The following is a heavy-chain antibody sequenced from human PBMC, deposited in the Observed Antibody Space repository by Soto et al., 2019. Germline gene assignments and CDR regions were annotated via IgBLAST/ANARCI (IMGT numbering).Heavy chain of an antibody. CDR3: ARAGTYDFWGGYYSYFYYFDY. V-gene: IGHV1-18*01. J-gene: IGHJ4*02. CDR2: ISAYNGNT. CDR1: GYTFTSYG. D-gene: IGHD3-3*01. Sequence: GASVKVSCKASGYTFTSYGISWVRQAPRQGLEWMGWISAYNGNTNYAQKLQGRVTMTTDTSTSTAYMELRSLRSDDTAVYYCARAGTYDFWGGYYSYFYYFDYWGQGTLVTVSS.